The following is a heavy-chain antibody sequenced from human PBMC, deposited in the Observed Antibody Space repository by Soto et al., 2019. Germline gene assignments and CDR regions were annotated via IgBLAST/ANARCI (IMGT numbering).Heavy chain of an antibody. CDR1: GFTFSDYY. D-gene: IGHD3-10*01. J-gene: IGHJ4*02. Sequence: GGSLRLSCAASGFTFSDYYMSWIRQAPGQGLEWVSYISGIGSTVYYADSVKGRFTISRDNAKNSLYLQMNGLRAGDTAVYYCARESKLWFGENPPYWGQGTLVTVSS. V-gene: IGHV3-11*01. CDR2: ISGIGSTV. CDR3: ARESKLWFGENPPY.